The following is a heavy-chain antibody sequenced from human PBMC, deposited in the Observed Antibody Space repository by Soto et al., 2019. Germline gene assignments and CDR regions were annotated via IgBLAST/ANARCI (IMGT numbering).Heavy chain of an antibody. J-gene: IGHJ4*02. D-gene: IGHD6-19*01. CDR2: VNQDGSEI. V-gene: IGHV3-7*03. Sequence: GGSLRLSCAASGFTFSSYAMSWVRQAPGKGLEWVSAVNQDGSEIYYGDSVKGRFTISRDNAKNTLFLQLNSLRAEDTAMYYCARDPGISSGWYYFDYWGQGTLVTVSS. CDR1: GFTFSSYA. CDR3: ARDPGISSGWYYFDY.